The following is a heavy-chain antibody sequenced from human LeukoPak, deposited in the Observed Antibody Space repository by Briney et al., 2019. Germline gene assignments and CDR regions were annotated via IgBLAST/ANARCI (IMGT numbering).Heavy chain of an antibody. D-gene: IGHD4-11*01. J-gene: IGHJ6*02. Sequence: SETLSLTCTVSGGSISSYYWSWIRQPPGKGLEWIGYIYYSGSTDYNPSLKSRVTISVDTPKNQFSLNLSSVTAADTAVCYCARHTYSNYHYYYYGMDVWGQGTTVTVSS. CDR3: ARHTYSNYHYYYYGMDV. CDR1: GGSISSYY. V-gene: IGHV4-59*08. CDR2: IYYSGST.